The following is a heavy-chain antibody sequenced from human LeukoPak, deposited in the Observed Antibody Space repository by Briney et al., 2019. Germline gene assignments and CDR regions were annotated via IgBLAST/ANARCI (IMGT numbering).Heavy chain of an antibody. CDR2: INSDGSST. D-gene: IGHD6-19*01. CDR1: GFTFSAFW. J-gene: IGHJ5*02. Sequence: GGSLRLSCAASGFTFSAFWMHWVRQAPGKGLVWVSRINSDGSSTTYADSVKGRFTVSRDNAKNSLYLQMNSLRAEDTAVYYCARDKDSSGWYFSIWFDPWGQGTLVTVSS. V-gene: IGHV3-74*01. CDR3: ARDKDSSGWYFSIWFDP.